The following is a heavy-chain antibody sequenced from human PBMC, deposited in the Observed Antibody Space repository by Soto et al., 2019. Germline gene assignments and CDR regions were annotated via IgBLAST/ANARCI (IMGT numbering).Heavy chain of an antibody. D-gene: IGHD2-15*01. Sequence: PGWSLRLSCAASGVTFSNAWMNWVRQAPGKGLEWVGRIKSKTDGGTTDYAAPVKGRFTISRDDSKNTLYLQMNSLKTEDTAVYYCTTRGFCSGGSCYSYYYYGMDVWGQGTTVTVSS. J-gene: IGHJ6*02. V-gene: IGHV3-15*07. CDR3: TTRGFCSGGSCYSYYYYGMDV. CDR2: IKSKTDGGTT. CDR1: GVTFSNAW.